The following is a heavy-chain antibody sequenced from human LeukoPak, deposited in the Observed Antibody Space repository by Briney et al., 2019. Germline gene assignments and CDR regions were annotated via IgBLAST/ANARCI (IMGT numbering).Heavy chain of an antibody. J-gene: IGHJ6*03. V-gene: IGHV3-74*01. CDR3: ARGGTIFGVVKPQYYYYYYMDV. CDR1: GFIFSSYW. Sequence: GGSLRLSCAASGFIFSSYWMHWVRQAPGKGLVWVSRINTDGSSTSYADSVKGRFTISRDNAKNTLYLQMNSLRAEDTAVYYCARGGTIFGVVKPQYYYYYYMDVWGKGTTVTVSS. CDR2: INTDGSST. D-gene: IGHD3-3*01.